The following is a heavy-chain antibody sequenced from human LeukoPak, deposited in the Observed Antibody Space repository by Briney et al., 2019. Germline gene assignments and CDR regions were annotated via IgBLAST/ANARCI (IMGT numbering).Heavy chain of an antibody. J-gene: IGHJ6*02. Sequence: GGSLRLSCAASGFTFSDHYMDWVRQAPGKGLGWVGRTRNKANSYTTEYAASVKGRFTISRDDSKNSLYLQMNSLKTEDTAVYYCARESEDYVDYYYGMDVWGQGTTVTVSS. D-gene: IGHD4-17*01. CDR3: ARESEDYVDYYYGMDV. CDR1: GFTFSDHY. CDR2: TRNKANSYTT. V-gene: IGHV3-72*01.